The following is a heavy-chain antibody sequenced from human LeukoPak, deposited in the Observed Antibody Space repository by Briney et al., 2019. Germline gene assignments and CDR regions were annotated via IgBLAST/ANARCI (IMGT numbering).Heavy chain of an antibody. D-gene: IGHD6-13*01. J-gene: IGHJ4*02. Sequence: SGTLSLTCVVSGGSLTTRTWWSWVRQPPGKGLEWIGEIYHGGSTNYNPSLKSRVTISVDTSNNVFSLKLTSVTAADTAVYYCARDLVTLGAAGGAWGQGTLVTVSS. CDR2: IYHGGST. CDR1: GGSLTTRTW. CDR3: ARDLVTLGAAGGA. V-gene: IGHV4-4*02.